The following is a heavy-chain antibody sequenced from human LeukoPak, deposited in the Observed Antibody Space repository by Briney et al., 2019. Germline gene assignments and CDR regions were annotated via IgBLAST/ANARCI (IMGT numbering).Heavy chain of an antibody. CDR2: IYPLDCGT. J-gene: IGHJ5*02. Sequence: GESLKISCKASGYIFTSYWICWVRQMPGKGLKWMGIIYPLDCGTRYSPSFQGQVTISADKSISTAYLQWSSLKASDTAMYYCATLLYYYGSGSPLGWFDPWGQATLVTVSS. CDR1: GYIFTSYW. D-gene: IGHD3-10*01. V-gene: IGHV5-51*01. CDR3: ATLLYYYGSGSPLGWFDP.